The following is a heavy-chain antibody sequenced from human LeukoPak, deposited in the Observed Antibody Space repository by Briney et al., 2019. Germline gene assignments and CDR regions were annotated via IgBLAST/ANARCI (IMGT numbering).Heavy chain of an antibody. CDR2: IYYSGST. J-gene: IGHJ4*02. V-gene: IGHV4-59*11. CDR1: VASISRHY. Sequence: SETLSLTCSVSVASISRHYWNWIRQPPGKGREWVGYIYYSGSTNYNPSLKRRVTMSVDTSKNQFYLKLPSVSAADTAVYHCARWGGSQINAYDYWGQGTLVTVSS. CDR3: ARWGGSQINAYDY. D-gene: IGHD3-3*01.